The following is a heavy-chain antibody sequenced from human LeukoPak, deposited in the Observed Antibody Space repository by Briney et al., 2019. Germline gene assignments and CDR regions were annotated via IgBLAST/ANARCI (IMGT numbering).Heavy chain of an antibody. CDR1: GDSFSGYY. J-gene: IGHJ4*02. D-gene: IGHD1-26*01. V-gene: IGHV4-34*01. Sequence: PSETLSLTCAVYGDSFSGYYWSWIRQPPGKGLEWIAEINHRGTTHYNPSLKSRVNISADTSKNQFSLHLDSVTAADTAVYYCARSWAGMYYPFYYFDYWGQGTLVSVSS. CDR2: INHRGTT. CDR3: ARSWAGMYYPFYYFDY.